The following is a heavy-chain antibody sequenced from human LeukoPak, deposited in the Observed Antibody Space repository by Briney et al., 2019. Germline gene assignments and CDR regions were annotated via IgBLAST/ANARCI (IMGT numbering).Heavy chain of an antibody. D-gene: IGHD3-22*01. Sequence: GGSLRLSCAASGFTFSSYEMNWVRQAPGKGLEWVSYISSSGSTIYYADSVKGRFTISRDNAKNSLYLQMNSLRAEDTAVYYCARERYYYDSSGYSYGGLDYWGQGTLVTVSS. CDR3: ARERYYYDSSGYSYGGLDY. CDR1: GFTFSSYE. V-gene: IGHV3-48*03. J-gene: IGHJ4*02. CDR2: ISSSGSTI.